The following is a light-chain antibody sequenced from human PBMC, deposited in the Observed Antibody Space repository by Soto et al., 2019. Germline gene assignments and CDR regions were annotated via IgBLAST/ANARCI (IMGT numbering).Light chain of an antibody. V-gene: IGLV2-23*01. CDR2: EGS. CDR3: CSYAGSSTYV. Sequence: QSVLTQPASVSGSPGQSITISCPGTSSDVGGYNLVSWYQQHPGKAPKLMIYEGSKRPSGVSNRFSGSKSGNTASLTISGLQAEDEADYYCCSYAGSSTYVFGTGTKVTVL. J-gene: IGLJ1*01. CDR1: SSDVGGYNL.